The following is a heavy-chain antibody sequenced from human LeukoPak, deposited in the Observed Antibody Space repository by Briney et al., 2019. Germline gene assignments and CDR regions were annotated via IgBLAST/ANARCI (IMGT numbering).Heavy chain of an antibody. CDR2: IMPDGSEK. V-gene: IGHV3-7*01. Sequence: GGSLRLSCAASGFTLSSSSMNWVRQAPGKGPEWVANIMPDGSEKYNVDSVKGRFTISRGNAKNSLSLQMNSLRADDTAVYYCARSDNAAHDYWGQGTLVTVSS. D-gene: IGHD2-2*01. CDR1: GFTLSSSS. J-gene: IGHJ4*02. CDR3: ARSDNAAHDY.